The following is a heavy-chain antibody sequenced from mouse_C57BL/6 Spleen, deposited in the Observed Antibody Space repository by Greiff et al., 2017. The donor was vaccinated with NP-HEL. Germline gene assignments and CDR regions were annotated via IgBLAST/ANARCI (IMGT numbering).Heavy chain of an antibody. Sequence: VQLQQSGAELARPGASVKMSCKASGYTFTSYTMHWVKQRPGQGLEWIGYINPSSGYTKYNQKFKDKATLTADKSSSTAYMQLSSLTSEDSAVYYCARSDGYSYYFDYWGRGTTLTVSS. D-gene: IGHD2-3*01. CDR3: ARSDGYSYYFDY. V-gene: IGHV1-4*01. CDR2: INPSSGYT. CDR1: GYTFTSYT. J-gene: IGHJ2*01.